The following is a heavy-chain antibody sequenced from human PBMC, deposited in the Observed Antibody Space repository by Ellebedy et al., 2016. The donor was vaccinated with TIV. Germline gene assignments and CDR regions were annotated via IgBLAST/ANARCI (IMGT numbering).Heavy chain of an antibody. V-gene: IGHV3-64D*06. D-gene: IGHD2-15*01. J-gene: IGHJ5*02. CDR1: GFTFSSYA. CDR2: ISRNGDYT. Sequence: GESLKISCSASGFTFSSYAMHWVRQAPGKGLESVSAISRNGDYTYYAYSVTGRFTISRDNSKNTLYLQMSSLGAEDAAVYYCVRNYCSGGSCRYDPWGQGTLVTVSS. CDR3: VRNYCSGGSCRYDP.